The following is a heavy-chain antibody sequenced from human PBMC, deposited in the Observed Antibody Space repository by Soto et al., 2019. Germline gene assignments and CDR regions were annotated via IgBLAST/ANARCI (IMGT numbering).Heavy chain of an antibody. CDR2: IYHSGST. V-gene: IGHV4-30-2*01. D-gene: IGHD5-12*01. J-gene: IGHJ6*02. Sequence: SETLSLTCAVSGGSISSGGYSWSWIRQPPGKGLEWIGYIYHSGSTYYNPSLKSRVTISVDRSKNQFSLKLSSVTAADTAVYYCAASCVACRGFNYYGMDVWGQGTTVTVSS. CDR3: AASCVACRGFNYYGMDV. CDR1: GGSISSGGYS.